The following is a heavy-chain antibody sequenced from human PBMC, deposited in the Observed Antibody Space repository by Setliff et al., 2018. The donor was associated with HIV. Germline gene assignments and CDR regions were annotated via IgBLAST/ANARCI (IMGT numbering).Heavy chain of an antibody. CDR1: GGSVNSGNYH. Sequence: SETLSLTCSVSGGSVNSGNYHWAWTRQPPGKGLEWIGHIYTSGSTNYNPSLKSRVTISLDTSKNQFSLKLTSVTAADTAVYYCARDTSGGYWGQGTLVTVSS. CDR2: IYTSGST. J-gene: IGHJ4*02. D-gene: IGHD3-10*01. CDR3: ARDTSGGY. V-gene: IGHV4-61*01.